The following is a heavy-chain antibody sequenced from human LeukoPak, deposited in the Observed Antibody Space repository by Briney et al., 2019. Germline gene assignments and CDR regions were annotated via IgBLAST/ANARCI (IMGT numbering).Heavy chain of an antibody. CDR1: GGSLSSCF. V-gene: IGHV4-59*01. J-gene: IGHJ6*04. CDR2: IYSSGST. D-gene: IGHD5-12*01. CDR3: ARMTYDPHGVDV. Sequence: SETLSLTCTVSGGSLSSCFWSWIRLSPGKGLEWIGYIYSSGSTNYNPSLRSRVTISVDTSKRQFSLKVNSVTAADTAVYYCARMTYDPHGVDVWGKGTTVIVSS.